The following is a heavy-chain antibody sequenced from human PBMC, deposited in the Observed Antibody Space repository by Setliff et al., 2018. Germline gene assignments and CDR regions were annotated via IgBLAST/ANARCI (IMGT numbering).Heavy chain of an antibody. Sequence: PSETLSLTCTVSGGSISSSNWWTWVRQPPGKGLEWIGEIYHSGSINYNPSLKSRVTMSVDKSKNQFSLKLTSVTAADTAVYYCARDRTYYGSMNSGVFDIWGQGTMVTVSS. CDR3: ARDRTYYGSMNSGVFDI. D-gene: IGHD3-10*01. V-gene: IGHV4-4*02. CDR1: GGSISSSNW. CDR2: IYHSGSI. J-gene: IGHJ3*02.